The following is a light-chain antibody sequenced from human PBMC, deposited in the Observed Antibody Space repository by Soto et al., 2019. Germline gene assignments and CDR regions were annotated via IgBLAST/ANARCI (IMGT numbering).Light chain of an antibody. V-gene: IGKV3-20*01. CDR2: GAS. J-gene: IGKJ5*01. Sequence: EIVLTQPPGTLSLSPGERATLSCRASQSVINNYLAWYQQKPGQAPRLIIYGASSRGTGIPDRFSGSGSGTDFNLTISILEPEDCAVYYRQQYGSSPPSITFGQGTRLEIK. CDR3: QQYGSSPPSIT. CDR1: QSVINNY.